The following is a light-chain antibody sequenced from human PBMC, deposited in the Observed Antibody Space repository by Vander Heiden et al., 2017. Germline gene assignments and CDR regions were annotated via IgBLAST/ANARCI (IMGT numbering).Light chain of an antibody. CDR2: NNE. Sequence: QSVLTHPPSTSGTPAQWVTISFSGSSSNIGSNAVNWYQQLPGAAPRLLIYNNEQRPSGVPDRFSGSKSGTSASLSVSGLRSEDEADYYCAAWDDSLTGLVFGGGTKLTVL. V-gene: IGLV1-44*01. CDR3: AAWDDSLTGLV. CDR1: SSNIGSNA. J-gene: IGLJ2*01.